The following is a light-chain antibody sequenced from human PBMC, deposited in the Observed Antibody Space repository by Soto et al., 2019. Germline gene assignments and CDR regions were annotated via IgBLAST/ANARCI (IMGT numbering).Light chain of an antibody. J-gene: IGKJ2*01. V-gene: IGKV3-20*01. CDR3: QQYGSSPYT. CDR1: QTVSSNY. Sequence: EIILTQSPDTLSLSPGERATLSCRASQTVSSNYLAWYQQKPGQAPRLLIYGASSRATGIPDRFSGSGSGTDFTLTIGRLEPEDFAVYYCQQYGSSPYTFGQGTKVDIK. CDR2: GAS.